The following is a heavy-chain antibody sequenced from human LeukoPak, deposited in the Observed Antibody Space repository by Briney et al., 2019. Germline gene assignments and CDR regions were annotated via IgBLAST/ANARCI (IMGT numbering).Heavy chain of an antibody. V-gene: IGHV1-69*13. D-gene: IGHD6-19*01. CDR2: IIPIFGTA. Sequence: SSVKVSCQASGGTFSSYAISWVRQAPGQGLEWMGGIIPIFGTANYAQKFQGRVPITADESTSTAYMELSSLRSEDTAVYYCAREGREYAAWGYSSYKGAFDIWGQGTMVTVSS. CDR3: AREGREYAAWGYSSYKGAFDI. CDR1: GGTFSSYA. J-gene: IGHJ3*02.